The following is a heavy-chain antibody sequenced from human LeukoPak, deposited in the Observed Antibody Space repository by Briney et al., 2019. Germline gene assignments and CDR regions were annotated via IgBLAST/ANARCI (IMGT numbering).Heavy chain of an antibody. CDR1: GFTFRTYW. Sequence: GGSLRLSCAASGFTFRTYWMSWVRQAPGKGLEWVANIKEDGSEKYYVDSVKGRFTISTDDAKNSLYLQMNSLSAEDTAVYYCTRGGYWGQGTLVTVSS. V-gene: IGHV3-7*04. CDR2: IKEDGSEK. J-gene: IGHJ4*02. CDR3: TRGGY.